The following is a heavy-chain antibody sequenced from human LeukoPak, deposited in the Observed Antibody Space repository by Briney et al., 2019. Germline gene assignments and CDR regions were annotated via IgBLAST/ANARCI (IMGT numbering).Heavy chain of an antibody. CDR1: GFIISDYA. D-gene: IGHD6-13*01. Sequence: GGSLRLSCSASGFIISDYAMHWVRQAPGKGLEYVSAISANGGRTYYADSVKGRFTISRDTSKNTLYLQMSSLRAEDTAMYHCVQGLYKGESASWYFFHYWGQGTLVTVSS. J-gene: IGHJ4*02. CDR3: VQGLYKGESASWYFFHY. V-gene: IGHV3-64D*06. CDR2: ISANGGRT.